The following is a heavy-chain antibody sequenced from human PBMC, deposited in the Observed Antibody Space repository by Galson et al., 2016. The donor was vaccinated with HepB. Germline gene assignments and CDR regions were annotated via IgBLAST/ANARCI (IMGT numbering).Heavy chain of an antibody. CDR3: ATGGSSTSWRKWFDP. V-gene: IGHV1-3*01. D-gene: IGHD6-13*01. CDR2: INAGNGDT. J-gene: IGHJ5*02. CDR1: GYTFTSYA. Sequence: SVKVSCKASGYTFTSYAMHWVRQAPGQRLEWMGWINAGNGDTKYSQKFQDRVTITTDTSASTAYMELSSLRSEDTAVYFCATGGSSTSWRKWFDPWGQGTLGTVSS.